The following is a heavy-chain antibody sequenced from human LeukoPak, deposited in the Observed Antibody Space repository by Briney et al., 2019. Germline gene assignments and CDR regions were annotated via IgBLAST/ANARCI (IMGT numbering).Heavy chain of an antibody. D-gene: IGHD3-22*01. CDR3: ARVRSYDSRWLDY. CDR2: IYYSGST. V-gene: IGHV4-30-4*01. Sequence: PSETLSLTCTVSGGSISSGDYYWSWIRQPPGKGLEWIGYIYYSGSTYYNPSLKSRVTISVDTSKNQFSLKLSSVTAADTAVYYCARVRSYDSRWLDYWGQGTLVTVSS. CDR1: GGSISSGDYY. J-gene: IGHJ4*02.